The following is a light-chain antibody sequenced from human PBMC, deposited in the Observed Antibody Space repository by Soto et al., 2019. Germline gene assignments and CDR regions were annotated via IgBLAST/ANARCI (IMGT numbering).Light chain of an antibody. Sequence: DIQMTQSPSTLSASVGDTVTITCRASQTISGWLAWYQQRPGKAPNLLIFDASTLESGVPSRFSGSGSGTTFTLTISSLQPDDFATYYCQQYNSYSRTFGQGTKVDIK. CDR3: QQYNSYSRT. J-gene: IGKJ1*01. V-gene: IGKV1-5*01. CDR1: QTISGW. CDR2: DAS.